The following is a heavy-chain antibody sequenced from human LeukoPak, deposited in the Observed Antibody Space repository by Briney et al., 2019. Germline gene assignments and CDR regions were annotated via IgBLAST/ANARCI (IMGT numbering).Heavy chain of an antibody. CDR3: ARDSGLDV. CDR2: IYYTGST. J-gene: IGHJ6*02. V-gene: IGHV4-59*01. CDR1: GGSISTYY. Sequence: PSETLSLTCTVSGGSISTYYWSWIRQSPGKGLEWIGYIYYTGSTNYNPSLKSRVTISVDTSKNQFSLKLSSVTAADTAVYYCARDSGLDVWGQGTTVTVSS. D-gene: IGHD3-10*01.